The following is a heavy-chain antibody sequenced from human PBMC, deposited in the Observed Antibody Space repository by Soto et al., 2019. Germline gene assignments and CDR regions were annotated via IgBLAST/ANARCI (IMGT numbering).Heavy chain of an antibody. CDR1: GFPFSNYW. D-gene: IGHD2-2*01. Sequence: PGGSLILSCAASGFPFSNYWMTWVRTAPGKGLEWVANIKQDGSEKYYVDSVKGRFTISRDNAKNSLYLQMNSLRAEDTAVYYCARDRCTSTSCFFDYWGQGTLVTVSS. CDR2: IKQDGSEK. V-gene: IGHV3-7*01. CDR3: ARDRCTSTSCFFDY. J-gene: IGHJ4*02.